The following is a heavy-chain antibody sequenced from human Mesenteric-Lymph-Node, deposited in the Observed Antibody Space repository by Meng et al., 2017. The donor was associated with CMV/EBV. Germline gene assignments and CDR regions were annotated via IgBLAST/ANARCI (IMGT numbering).Heavy chain of an antibody. CDR2: IYPGDSDT. J-gene: IGHJ6*02. CDR3: AKAYGRDV. V-gene: IGHV5-51*01. Sequence: KVSCKGSGYSFTSYWIGWVRQMPGKGLEWMGIIYPGDSDTRYSPSFQGQVTISVDKSITTAYLQWSSLRASDTATYYCAKAYGRDVWGQGTAVTVSS. CDR1: GYSFTSYW.